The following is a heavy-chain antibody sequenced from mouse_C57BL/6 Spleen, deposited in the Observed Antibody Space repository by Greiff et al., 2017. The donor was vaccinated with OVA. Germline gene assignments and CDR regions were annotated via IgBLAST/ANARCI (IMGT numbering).Heavy chain of an antibody. CDR1: GYSITSGYY. D-gene: IGHD1-1*01. Sequence: EVKLMESGPGLVKPSQSLSLTCSVTGYSITSGYYWNWIRQFPGNKLEWMGYISYDGSNNYNPSLKNRISITRDTSKNQFFLKLNSVTTEDTATYYCARDGGYSTVDYWGQGTTLTVSS. V-gene: IGHV3-6*01. CDR2: ISYDGSN. J-gene: IGHJ2*01. CDR3: ARDGGYSTVDY.